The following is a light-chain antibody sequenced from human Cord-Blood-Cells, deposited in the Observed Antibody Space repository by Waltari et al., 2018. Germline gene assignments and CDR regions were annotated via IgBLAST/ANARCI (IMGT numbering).Light chain of an antibody. CDR1: QSISSW. J-gene: IGKJ2*01. CDR3: QQYNSYSYT. CDR2: DAS. V-gene: IGKV1-5*01. Sequence: DIQLTQSPSTLSGSVGDRVTITCRASQSISSWLAWYQQKPGKDPKLLIYDASSLESGVPSRFSGSGSGTEFTLTISSRQPDDFATYYCQQYNSYSYTFGQGTKLEIK.